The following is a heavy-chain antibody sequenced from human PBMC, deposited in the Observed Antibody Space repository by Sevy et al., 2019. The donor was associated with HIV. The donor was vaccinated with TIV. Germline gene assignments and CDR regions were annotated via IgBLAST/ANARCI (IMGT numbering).Heavy chain of an antibody. CDR3: AKEGYCSGGSCYGVDY. CDR1: GFTFSSYA. D-gene: IGHD2-15*01. Sequence: GGSLRLSCAASGFTFSSYAMSWVRQAPGKGLEWVSVISGSGGSTYYADSVKGRFTISRDNSKNTLYLQMNSLRAEDTAVYYCAKEGYCSGGSCYGVDYWGQGTLVTVSS. J-gene: IGHJ4*02. CDR2: ISGSGGST. V-gene: IGHV3-23*01.